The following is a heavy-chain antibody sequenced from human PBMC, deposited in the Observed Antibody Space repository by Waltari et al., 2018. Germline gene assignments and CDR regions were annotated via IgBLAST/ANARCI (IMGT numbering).Heavy chain of an antibody. CDR3: AKDGAWTTVFYFES. CDR2: ISYDGSDE. Sequence: QVQLVESGGGVVQPGTSLSLSCAASGFPFSRHGMHWGRQAPGKGLEWVAGISYDGSDEYYADSVKGRFIISRDNSKNTLYLRMNSLRLEDTAVYYCAKDGAWTTVFYFESWGQGTLVPVSS. J-gene: IGHJ4*02. CDR1: GFPFSRHG. V-gene: IGHV3-30*18. D-gene: IGHD4-17*01.